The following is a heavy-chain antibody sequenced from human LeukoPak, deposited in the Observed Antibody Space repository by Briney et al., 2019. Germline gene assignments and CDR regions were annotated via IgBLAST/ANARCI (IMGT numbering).Heavy chain of an antibody. J-gene: IGHJ6*03. CDR2: IAPYDGHT. CDR1: GYTFTQDG. D-gene: IGHD1-1*01. Sequence: AAVKVCCKASGYTFTQDGISWVRQAPGQGLEWMGGIAPYDGHTDYALKFQVRVTMTTDTSTSTAFMELRSLRSDDRDVYFCTRDHLQLWLGDDYYYSMDVWGKGTTVTVSS. V-gene: IGHV1-18*01. CDR3: TRDHLQLWLGDDYYYSMDV.